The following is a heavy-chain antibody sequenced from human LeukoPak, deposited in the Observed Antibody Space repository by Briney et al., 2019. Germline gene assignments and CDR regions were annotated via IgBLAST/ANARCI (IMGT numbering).Heavy chain of an antibody. D-gene: IGHD6-19*01. V-gene: IGHV1-69*13. Sequence: ASVKVSRKASGGTFSSYAISWVRQAPGQGLEWMGGIIPIFGTANYAQKFQGRVTITADESTSTAYMELSSLRSEDTAVYYCARARDRYSSGWYYFDYWGQGTLVTVSS. CDR2: IIPIFGTA. CDR1: GGTFSSYA. CDR3: ARARDRYSSGWYYFDY. J-gene: IGHJ4*02.